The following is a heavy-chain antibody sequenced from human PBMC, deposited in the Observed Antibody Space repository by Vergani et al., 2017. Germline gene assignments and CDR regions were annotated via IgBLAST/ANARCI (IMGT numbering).Heavy chain of an antibody. J-gene: IGHJ6*03. Sequence: QLQLQESGPGLVKPSETLSLTCTVSGGSISISTYYWAWIRQPPGKRLEWIGSVYYSGSTYYNPSLKSRVTISVDTSKNQFSLKLSSVTAADTAVYYCARDRFSSSWYYMXVWGKGP. CDR3: ARDRFSSSWYYMXV. D-gene: IGHD6-13*01. V-gene: IGHV4-39*07. CDR1: GGSISISTYY. CDR2: VYYSGST.